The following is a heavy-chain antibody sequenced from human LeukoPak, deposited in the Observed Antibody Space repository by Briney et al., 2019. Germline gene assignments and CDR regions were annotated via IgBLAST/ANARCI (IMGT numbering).Heavy chain of an antibody. J-gene: IGHJ4*02. Sequence: KASETLSLTCTVPGGSISIYYWSWIRQPPGKGLECMGYIYYSGSTNYHPSLKSRVTMSVDTSKNQFSLKLSSVTAADTAVYYCASHYYDSSGYYPFYYWGQGTLVTVSS. CDR1: GGSISIYY. CDR2: IYYSGST. D-gene: IGHD3-22*01. CDR3: ASHYYDSSGYYPFYY. V-gene: IGHV4-59*01.